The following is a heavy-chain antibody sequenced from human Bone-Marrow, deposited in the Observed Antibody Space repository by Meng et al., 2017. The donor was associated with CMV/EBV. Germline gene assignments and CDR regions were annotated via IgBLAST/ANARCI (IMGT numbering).Heavy chain of an antibody. J-gene: IGHJ4*02. CDR1: GYTFTAHY. CDR2: IHPHRGDT. D-gene: IGHD7-27*01. Sequence: ASVKVSRKASGYTFTAHYFHWVRQAPGQGLEWMGWIHPHRGDTNYAQQFQGRVTLTRDTSINTGYMELTRLTSDDTAVYYCARDNNWGPDYWGQGTLVTGSS. V-gene: IGHV1-2*02. CDR3: ARDNNWGPDY.